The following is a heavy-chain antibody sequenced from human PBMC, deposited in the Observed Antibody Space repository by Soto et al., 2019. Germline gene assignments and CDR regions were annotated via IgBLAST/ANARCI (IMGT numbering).Heavy chain of an antibody. D-gene: IGHD3-10*01. CDR2: IWYDGSNK. CDR1: GFTFSSYG. CDR3: ARTPYYYGSGSYFAGPAWDDY. Sequence: PGGSLRLSCAASGFTFSSYGMHWVRQAPGKGLEWVAVIWYDGSNKYYADSVKGRFTISRDNSKNTLYLQMNSLRAEDTAVYYCARTPYYYGSGSYFAGPAWDDYWGQGTLVTVSS. V-gene: IGHV3-33*01. J-gene: IGHJ4*02.